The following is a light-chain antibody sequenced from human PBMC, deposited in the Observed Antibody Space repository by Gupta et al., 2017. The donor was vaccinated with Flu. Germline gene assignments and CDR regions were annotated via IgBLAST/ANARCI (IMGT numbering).Light chain of an antibody. J-gene: IGLJ3*02. CDR3: HSFEV. CDR1: SASIASNY. CDR2: EEN. Sequence: SPGKTGTMSCTSSSASIASNYVQWDQQRPGNSQNTVIDEENQRPPGVPDRFYGSNDSSSNAAALTSAGLKTEDEADYDGHSFEVFGGGTKLTVL. V-gene: IGLV6-57*01.